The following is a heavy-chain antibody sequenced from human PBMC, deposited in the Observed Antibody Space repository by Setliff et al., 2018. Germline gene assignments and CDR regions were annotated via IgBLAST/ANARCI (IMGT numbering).Heavy chain of an antibody. D-gene: IGHD1-7*01. CDR3: AKPQVELRWGFES. J-gene: IGHJ4*02. CDR1: GFTFSNYE. Sequence: LRLSCVASGFTFSNYEMNWVRQAPGKGLEWVSTIYSGDRNTFYTDSVKGRFTIFRDGSKNTLFLQMTSLRAEDTAVYYCAKPQVELRWGFESWGQGTPVTVSS. V-gene: IGHV3-23*03. CDR2: IYSGDRNT.